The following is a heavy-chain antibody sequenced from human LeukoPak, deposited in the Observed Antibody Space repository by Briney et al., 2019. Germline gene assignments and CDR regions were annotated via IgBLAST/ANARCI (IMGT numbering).Heavy chain of an antibody. CDR2: ISAYNGNT. Sequence: ASVKVSCKASGYTFTSYGISWVRQAPGQGLEWMGWISAYNGNTNYAQKLQGRVTMTTDTSTSTAYMELRSLRFDDTAVYYCVSTPGYSSSWYTYFQHWGQGTLVTVSS. D-gene: IGHD6-13*01. CDR1: GYTFTSYG. J-gene: IGHJ1*01. V-gene: IGHV1-18*01. CDR3: VSTPGYSSSWYTYFQH.